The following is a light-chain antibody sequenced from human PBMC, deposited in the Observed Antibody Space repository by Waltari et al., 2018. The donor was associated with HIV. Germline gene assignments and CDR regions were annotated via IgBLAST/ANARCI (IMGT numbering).Light chain of an antibody. V-gene: IGLV3-27*01. Sequence: SYELTQPSSVSVSPGQTARITCSGDILAEKYGRWFQQKPGQAPILLIYKDIERPSGIPERFPGSSSGTTVTLTISGAQVEDEADYYCFSTTDNNLGVFGGGTQLTVL. CDR1: ILAEKY. CDR2: KDI. J-gene: IGLJ3*02. CDR3: FSTTDNNLGV.